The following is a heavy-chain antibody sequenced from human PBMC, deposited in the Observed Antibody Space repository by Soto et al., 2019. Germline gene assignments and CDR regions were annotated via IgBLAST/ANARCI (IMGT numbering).Heavy chain of an antibody. D-gene: IGHD6-13*01. CDR2: FDPEDGET. J-gene: IGHJ6*02. Sequence: ASVKVSCKFPGYTLTELSMHWVRQAPGQGLEWMGGFDPEDGETIYAQKFQGWVTMTRDTSISTAYMELSRLRSDDTAVYYCARDGGGYSSSDGMDVWGQGTTVTVSS. V-gene: IGHV1-24*01. CDR3: ARDGGGYSSSDGMDV. CDR1: GYTLTELS.